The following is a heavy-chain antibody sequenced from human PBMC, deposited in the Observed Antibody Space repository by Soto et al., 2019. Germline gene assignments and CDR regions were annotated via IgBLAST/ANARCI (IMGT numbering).Heavy chain of an antibody. J-gene: IGHJ5*02. V-gene: IGHV1-69*01. CDR3: AKSYDFWSGYYFWEGWFDP. CDR2: IIPIFGTA. D-gene: IGHD3-3*01. Sequence: QVQLVQSGAEVKKPGSSVKVSCKASGGTFSSYAISWVRQAPGQGLEWMGGIIPIFGTANYAQKFQGRVTITADESTSTAYMELSSLRSEDTAVYYCAKSYDFWSGYYFWEGWFDPWGQGTLVTVSS. CDR1: GGTFSSYA.